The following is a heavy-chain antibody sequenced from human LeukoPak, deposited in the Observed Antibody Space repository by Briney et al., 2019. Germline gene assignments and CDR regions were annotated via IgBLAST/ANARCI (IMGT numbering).Heavy chain of an antibody. V-gene: IGHV3-48*03. CDR1: GFTFSSYE. D-gene: IGHD3-22*01. J-gene: IGHJ4*02. CDR3: ARDSSGYYHFDY. CDR2: ISSSGSTM. Sequence: GGSLRLSCAASGFTFSSYEMNWVRQAPGKGLEWFSYISSSGSTMYYADSVKGRFTISRDNAKNSLYLQMTSLRAEDTAVYYCARDSSGYYHFDYWGQGTLVTVSS.